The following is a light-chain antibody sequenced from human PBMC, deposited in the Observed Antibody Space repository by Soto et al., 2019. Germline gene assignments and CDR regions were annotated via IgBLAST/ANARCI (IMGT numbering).Light chain of an antibody. V-gene: IGKV1-33*01. CDR2: DAS. CDR3: QLYKNVILT. Sequence: IKMTQSPSSLSASVGDRIHLTFQENEDVSDYVHWYQQKPGRAPKLLIYDASKLETGVPSRFSGSGSGTDFTFTIRDLQPEDFATYYCQLYKNVILTFGGGTRVDI. CDR1: EDVSDY. J-gene: IGKJ4*01.